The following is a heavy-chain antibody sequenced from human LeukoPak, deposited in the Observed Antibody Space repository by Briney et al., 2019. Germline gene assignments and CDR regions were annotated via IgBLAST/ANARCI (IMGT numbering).Heavy chain of an antibody. CDR2: IYYSGST. D-gene: IGHD1-7*01. CDR1: GGSISSGGYY. CDR3: ARDVSGTTARYYYYMDV. J-gene: IGHJ6*03. V-gene: IGHV4-31*03. Sequence: SETLSLTCTVSGGSISSGGYYWSWIRQHPGKGLEWIGYIYYSGSTYYNPSLKSRVTISVDTSKNQFSLKLSSVTAADTAVYYCARDVSGTTARYYYYMDVWGKGTTVTVSS.